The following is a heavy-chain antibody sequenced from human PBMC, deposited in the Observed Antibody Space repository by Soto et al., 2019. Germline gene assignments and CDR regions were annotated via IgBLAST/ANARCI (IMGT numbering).Heavy chain of an antibody. CDR1: GFTFSSYS. V-gene: IGHV3-48*02. J-gene: IGHJ6*02. CDR2: ISSSSSTI. CDR3: ARSWDIVLMVYAAEYGMDV. D-gene: IGHD2-8*01. Sequence: TGGSLRLSCAASGFTFSSYSMNWVRQAPGKGLEWVSYISSSSSTIYYADSVKGRFTISRDNAKNSLYLQMNSLRDEDTAVYYCARSWDIVLMVYAAEYGMDVWGQGTTVTVSS.